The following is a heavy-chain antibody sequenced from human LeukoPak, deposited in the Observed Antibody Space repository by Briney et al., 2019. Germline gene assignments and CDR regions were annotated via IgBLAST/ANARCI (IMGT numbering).Heavy chain of an antibody. CDR1: GFTVSSNY. V-gene: IGHV3-53*01. D-gene: IGHD1-26*01. CDR2: TYNGGDT. CDR3: ARAQVGATPPYVDY. Sequence: GGSLRLSCAASGFTVSSNYMSWVRQAPGKGLEWVSVTYNGGDTYYADSVKGRFTISRDNAKNTLYLQMNSLRAEDTAVYYCARAQVGATPPYVDYWGQGTLVTVSS. J-gene: IGHJ4*02.